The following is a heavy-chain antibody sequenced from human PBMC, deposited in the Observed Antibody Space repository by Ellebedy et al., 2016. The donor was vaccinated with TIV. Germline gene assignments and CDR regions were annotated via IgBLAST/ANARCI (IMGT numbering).Heavy chain of an antibody. V-gene: IGHV1-46*02. D-gene: IGHD5-12*01. CDR2: IYPRGDRT. CDR3: ARDIKGYSYRDL. J-gene: IGHJ4*02. CDR1: GYTFNKYH. Sequence: ASVKVSCXASGYTFNKYHMHWVRQAPGRQGLEWMGLIYPRGDRTIYAEKFQGRLTMTRDTSTSTLYMELTNLRSEDTAVYYCARDIKGYSYRDLWGQGTLVNVSS.